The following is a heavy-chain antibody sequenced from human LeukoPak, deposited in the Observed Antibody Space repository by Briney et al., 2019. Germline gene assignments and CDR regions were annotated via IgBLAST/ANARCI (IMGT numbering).Heavy chain of an antibody. CDR3: ARDSASYGRFDY. J-gene: IGHJ4*02. V-gene: IGHV3-23*01. CDR1: GFTFINYA. D-gene: IGHD5-18*01. Sequence: PGGSLRLSCAASGFTFINYAMSWVRQAPGKGLEWVSVISGSGSSTYYADSVKGRSTISRDDSKNTLYLQMNSLRAEDTAVYFCARDSASYGRFDYWGQGTLVTVSS. CDR2: ISGSGSST.